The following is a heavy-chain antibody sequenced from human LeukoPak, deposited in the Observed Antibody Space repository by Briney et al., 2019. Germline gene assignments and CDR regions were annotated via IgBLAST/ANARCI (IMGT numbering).Heavy chain of an antibody. Sequence: SETLSLTCTVSGGSISSYYWSWIRQPAGKGLEWIGRIYTSGSTNYNPSLKSRVTMSVDTSKNQFSLKLNSVTAADTAVYYCARATCSSASCHRKDAFDIWGQGTMVTVSS. CDR3: ARATCSSASCHRKDAFDI. CDR1: GGSISSYY. CDR2: IYTSGST. V-gene: IGHV4-4*07. D-gene: IGHD2-2*01. J-gene: IGHJ3*02.